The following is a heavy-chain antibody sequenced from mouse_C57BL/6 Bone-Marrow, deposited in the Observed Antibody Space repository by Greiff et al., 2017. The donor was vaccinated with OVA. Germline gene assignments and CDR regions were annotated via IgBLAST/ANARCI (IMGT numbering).Heavy chain of an antibody. J-gene: IGHJ1*03. CDR1: GYTFTDYE. V-gene: IGHV1-15*01. CDR3: TRDRVFITTVVATYWYFDV. D-gene: IGHD1-1*01. Sequence: QVQLQQSGAELVRPGASVTLSCKASGYTFTDYEMHWVKQTPVHGLEWIGAIDPETGGTAYIQKFKGKAILTADKSSSTGDMEVSSRKSEDSAVYYCTRDRVFITTVVATYWYFDVWGTGTTVTVSS. CDR2: IDPETGGT.